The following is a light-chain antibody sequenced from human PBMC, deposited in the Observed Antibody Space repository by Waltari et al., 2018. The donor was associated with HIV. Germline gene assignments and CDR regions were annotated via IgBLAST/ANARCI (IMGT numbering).Light chain of an antibody. V-gene: IGKV3-15*01. Sequence: EIVLTQSPATLSLSPGERVTLSCRASQSVNRNLAWYQQKPGRAPRLLIYGASTRATAIPPRFSGRASETEFTLTIGGLQSEDFAVYYCQQYSDWPWTFGQGTKVEIK. CDR2: GAS. J-gene: IGKJ1*01. CDR1: QSVNRN. CDR3: QQYSDWPWT.